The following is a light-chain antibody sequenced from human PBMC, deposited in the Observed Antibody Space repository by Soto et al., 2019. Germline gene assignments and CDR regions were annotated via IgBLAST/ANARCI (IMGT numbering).Light chain of an antibody. CDR2: SAS. V-gene: IGLV7-43*01. Sequence: QAVVTQEPSLTVSTGGTVTLTCASSPGAVTSGYYPSWFQQKPGQEPRALIHSASNKHSWTPARFSGSLLGGKAALTLSGVQPEDEAEYYCLMYYGGAWVFGGGTKLTFL. CDR1: PGAVTSGYY. CDR3: LMYYGGAWV. J-gene: IGLJ3*02.